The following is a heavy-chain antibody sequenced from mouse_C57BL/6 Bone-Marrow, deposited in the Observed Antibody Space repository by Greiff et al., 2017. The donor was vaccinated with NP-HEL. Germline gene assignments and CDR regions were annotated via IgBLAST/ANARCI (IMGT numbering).Heavy chain of an antibody. CDR1: GYTFTSYW. Sequence: QVQLQQPGAELVKPGASVKLSCKASGYTFTSYWMHWVKQRPGQGLEWIGTIHPNSGSTNYNEKFKSKATLTVDKSSSTAYMQLSSLTSEDSAVYYCARGLGFWYGSSGYFDVWGTGTTVTVSS. D-gene: IGHD1-1*01. CDR3: ARGLGFWYGSSGYFDV. CDR2: IHPNSGST. J-gene: IGHJ1*03. V-gene: IGHV1-64*01.